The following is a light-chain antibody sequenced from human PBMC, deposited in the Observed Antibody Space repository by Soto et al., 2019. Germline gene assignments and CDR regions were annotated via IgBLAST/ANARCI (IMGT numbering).Light chain of an antibody. CDR2: HAS. CDR1: QSVSDK. Sequence: EIVMTQSPATVSVSPGERATLSCRASQSVSDKLAWYQQKPGQAPRLLIYHASARATGIPARFSGSGSGTEFTLTIGGLQSEDFAVYYCQQYNNWPPWTFGQGTKVEIK. V-gene: IGKV3-15*01. CDR3: QQYNNWPPWT. J-gene: IGKJ1*01.